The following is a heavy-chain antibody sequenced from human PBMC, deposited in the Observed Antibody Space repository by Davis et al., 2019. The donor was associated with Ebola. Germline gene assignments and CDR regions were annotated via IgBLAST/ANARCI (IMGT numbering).Heavy chain of an antibody. CDR3: VRDFFEFSSSSFSDS. D-gene: IGHD6-6*01. J-gene: IGHJ4*02. CDR1: GFTFSSYW. V-gene: IGHV3-74*01. Sequence: HTGGSLRLSCAASGFTFSSYWMHWVRQAPGKGLVWVSRINSDGSSTSYADSVKGRFTISRDNSKNTLYLQMGRLRSDDTAMYYCVRDFFEFSSSSFSDSWGQGTLVTVSS. CDR2: INSDGSST.